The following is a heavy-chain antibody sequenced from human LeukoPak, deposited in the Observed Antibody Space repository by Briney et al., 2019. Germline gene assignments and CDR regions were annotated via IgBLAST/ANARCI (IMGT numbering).Heavy chain of an antibody. J-gene: IGHJ4*02. Sequence: ASVKVSCKESGYTFTSNYIHWVRQAPGQGLEWMGMIYPGDGSTSYAQKFQGRVTVTRDTSTSTVHMELSGLRSEDTAVYYCARDQEGFDYWGQGTLVTVSS. V-gene: IGHV1-46*01. CDR2: IYPGDGST. CDR3: ARDQEGFDY. CDR1: GYTFTSNY.